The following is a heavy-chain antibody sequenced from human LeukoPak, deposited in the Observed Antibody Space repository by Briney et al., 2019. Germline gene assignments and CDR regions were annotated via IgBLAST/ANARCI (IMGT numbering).Heavy chain of an antibody. V-gene: IGHV6-1*01. CDR3: GRAEHDWGSDY. D-gene: IGHD3-9*01. CDR2: IYYRSKWYS. CDR1: GDSVPGNRAT. J-gene: IGHJ4*02. Sequence: SQTLSLTCAISGDSVPGNRATWNWLRQSPSRGLEWPGRIYYRSKWYSDYAVSVKGRITINPGTSKNQFSLLLNSVTPEDTAVYFCGRAEHDWGSDYWGQGTLVTVSS.